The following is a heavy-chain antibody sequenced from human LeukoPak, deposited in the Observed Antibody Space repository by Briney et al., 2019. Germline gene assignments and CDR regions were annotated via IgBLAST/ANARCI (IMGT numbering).Heavy chain of an antibody. CDR3: ARDKVAVAGTGWFDP. CDR1: GGSISSYY. V-gene: IGHV4-59*01. D-gene: IGHD6-19*01. J-gene: IGHJ5*02. CDR2: IYYSGST. Sequence: SETLSLTCTVSGGSISSYYWGWIRQPPGKGLEWIGYIYYSGSTNYNPSLKSRVTISVDTSKNQFSLKLSSVTAADTAVYYCARDKVAVAGTGWFDPWGQGTLVTVSS.